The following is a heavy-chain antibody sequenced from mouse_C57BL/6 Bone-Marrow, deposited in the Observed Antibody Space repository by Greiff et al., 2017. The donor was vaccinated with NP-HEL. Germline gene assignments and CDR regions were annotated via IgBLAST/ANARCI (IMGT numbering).Heavy chain of an antibody. CDR2: IWTGGGT. CDR1: GFSLTSYA. J-gene: IGHJ1*03. D-gene: IGHD2-4*01. CDR3: ARYDYGGDWYFDV. Sequence: VQVVESGPGLVAPSQSLSITCTVSGFSLTSYAISWVRQPPGRGLEWLGVIWTGGGTNYNSALKSRLSISKDKSKSQVFLKMNSLQTDDTARYYCARYDYGGDWYFDVWGTGTTVTVSS. V-gene: IGHV2-9-1*01.